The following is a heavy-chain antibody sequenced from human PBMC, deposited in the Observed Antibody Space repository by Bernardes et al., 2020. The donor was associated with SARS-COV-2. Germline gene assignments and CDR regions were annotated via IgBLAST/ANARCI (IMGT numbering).Heavy chain of an antibody. V-gene: IGHV1-24*01. Sequence: CKVFGYTLTEISMRWVRENPGKGLEWMGGFDPEDGETIYAQKFQGRVTMTEDTSTDTAYMELSSLRSEDTAVYYCATDLATRDYYYGMDVWGQGTTVTVSS. CDR2: FDPEDGET. D-gene: IGHD1-26*01. J-gene: IGHJ6*02. CDR3: ATDLATRDYYYGMDV. CDR1: GYTLTEIS.